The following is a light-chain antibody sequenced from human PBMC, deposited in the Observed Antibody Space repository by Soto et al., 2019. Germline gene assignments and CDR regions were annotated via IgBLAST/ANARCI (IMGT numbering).Light chain of an antibody. CDR3: FSHASSNV. Sequence: QSALTQPASVSGSPGQSITISCTGTSSDVGTYNLVSWYQHHPGKAPKLLIYEVSKRPSGVSNRFSGSKSGNTASLTISGLQPEDVADYYCFSHASSNVLGTGTQLTVL. CDR1: SSDVGTYNL. V-gene: IGLV2-23*02. CDR2: EVS. J-gene: IGLJ1*01.